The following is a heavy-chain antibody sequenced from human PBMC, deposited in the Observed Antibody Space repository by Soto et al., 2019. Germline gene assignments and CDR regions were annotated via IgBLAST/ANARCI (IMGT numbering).Heavy chain of an antibody. D-gene: IGHD3-10*01. CDR3: AALSSGSYYSQPFDY. V-gene: IGHV3-23*01. CDR1: GFTFSSYA. Sequence: GGSLRLSCAASGFTFSSYAMSWVRQAPGKGLEWVSAISGSGGSTYYADSVKGRFTISRDNSKNTLYLQMNSLRAEDTAVYYCAALSSGSYYSQPFDYWGQGTLVTVSS. CDR2: ISGSGGST. J-gene: IGHJ4*02.